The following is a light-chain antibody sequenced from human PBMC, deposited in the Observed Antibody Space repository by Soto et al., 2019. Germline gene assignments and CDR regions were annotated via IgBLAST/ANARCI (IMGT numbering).Light chain of an antibody. CDR1: QSISSY. Sequence: DIQMTQSPSSLSASVGDRVTITCRASQSISSYLNWYQQKPGKAPELLIYAASSLQSGVPSRFSGSGSGTDFTLTISSLQPEDVVTYYCQQSYSTPYTFGQGTKLEIK. J-gene: IGKJ2*01. CDR3: QQSYSTPYT. V-gene: IGKV1-39*01. CDR2: AAS.